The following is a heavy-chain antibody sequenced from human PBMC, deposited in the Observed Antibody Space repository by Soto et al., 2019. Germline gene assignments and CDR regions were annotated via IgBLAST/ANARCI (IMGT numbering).Heavy chain of an antibody. CDR2: IYWDDDK. Sequence: SGPKLGNPTDNLTLNCTFSWFSLTTRGVVAGWIRQPTGKALEWLAVIYWDDDKRYSTSLKTRLVLTKDIPKTQVVLTMTNMDSVDITTYFCAHIVITFGGVVADDAFDVWGQGTMVTVSS. CDR1: WFSLTTRGVV. CDR3: AHIVITFGGVVADDAFDV. J-gene: IGHJ3*01. D-gene: IGHD3-16*02. V-gene: IGHV2-5*02.